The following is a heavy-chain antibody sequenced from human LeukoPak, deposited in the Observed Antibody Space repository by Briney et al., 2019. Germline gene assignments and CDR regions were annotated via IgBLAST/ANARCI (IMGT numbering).Heavy chain of an antibody. CDR2: ISGSGGST. CDR1: GFTFSSYA. Sequence: GGSLRLSCAASGFTFSSYAMSWVRQAPGKGLEWVSAISGSGGSTYYADSVKGRFSISRDNSKNTLYLQMNSLRAEDTAVYYCAKDLDEWFGELFRTLGYWGQGTLVTVSS. V-gene: IGHV3-23*01. J-gene: IGHJ4*02. D-gene: IGHD3-10*01. CDR3: AKDLDEWFGELFRTLGY.